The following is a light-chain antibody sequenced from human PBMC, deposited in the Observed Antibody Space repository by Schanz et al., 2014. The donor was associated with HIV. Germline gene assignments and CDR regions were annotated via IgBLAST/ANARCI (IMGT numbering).Light chain of an antibody. Sequence: DIRLTQSPPTLSASVGDRVTITCRASQSIGNRLAWFQQRPGKAPKLLIYKASTLDTGVPSTFSGSGSGTEFTLTISSLQSDDFATYYCQQYSSHFPFTFGQGTKLQI. CDR1: QSIGNR. CDR3: QQYSSHFPFT. V-gene: IGKV1-5*03. CDR2: KAS. J-gene: IGKJ2*01.